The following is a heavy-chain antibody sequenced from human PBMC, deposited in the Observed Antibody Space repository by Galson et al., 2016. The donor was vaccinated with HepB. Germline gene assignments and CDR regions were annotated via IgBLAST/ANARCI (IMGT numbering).Heavy chain of an antibody. CDR3: ARDHGESPFKELLGNRNSYSYYGMDV. CDR1: DASVSSGSYY. Sequence: SETLSLTCTVSDASVSSGSYYWTWIRLPPGKGLDWVGHIYRGGSTNYNPSLKSRVTISIDTSKNQLSLKLTSVPAADTAVYYCARDHGESPFKELLGNRNSYSYYGMDVWGPGTTVTVSS. D-gene: IGHD2-21*02. J-gene: IGHJ6*02. CDR2: IYRGGST. V-gene: IGHV4-61*01.